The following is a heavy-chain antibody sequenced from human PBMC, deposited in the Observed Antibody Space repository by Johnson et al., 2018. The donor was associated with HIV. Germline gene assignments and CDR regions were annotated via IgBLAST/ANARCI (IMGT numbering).Heavy chain of an antibody. CDR1: GFTVSSYA. Sequence: QVQLVESGGGLVQPGGSLRLSCAVSGFTVSSYAMHWVRQAPGKGLEWVAVISYDGSNKYYTDSVKGRFTISRDNSKNTLYLQMNSLRAEDTAVYYCARVKGAFDIWGQGTMVTVSS. J-gene: IGHJ3*02. V-gene: IGHV3-30-3*01. CDR3: ARVKGAFDI. CDR2: ISYDGSNK.